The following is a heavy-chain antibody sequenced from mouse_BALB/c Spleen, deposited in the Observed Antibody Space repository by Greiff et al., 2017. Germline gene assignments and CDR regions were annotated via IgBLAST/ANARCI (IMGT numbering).Heavy chain of an antibody. CDR2: ISSGSSTI. D-gene: IGHD2-4*01. CDR3: ARDYYDYDGGYFDV. CDR1: GFTFSSFG. Sequence: QGVESGGGLVQPGGSRKLSCAASGFTFSSFGMHWVRQAPEKGLEWVAYISSGSSTIYYADTVKGRFTISRDNPKNTLFLQMTSLRSEDTAMYYCARDYYDYDGGYFDVWGAGTTVTVSS. V-gene: IGHV5-17*02. J-gene: IGHJ1*01.